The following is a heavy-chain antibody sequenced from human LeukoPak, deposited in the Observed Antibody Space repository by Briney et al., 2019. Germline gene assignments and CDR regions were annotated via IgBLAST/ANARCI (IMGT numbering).Heavy chain of an antibody. J-gene: IGHJ4*02. CDR2: IYYSGST. Sequence: PSETLSLTCTVSGGSISSSSYYWGWIRQPPGKGLEWIGSIYYSGSTYYNPSLKSRVTISVDTSKSQFSLKLSSVTAADTAVYYCARHSGTYYADFDYWGQGTLVTVSS. CDR1: GGSISSSSYY. CDR3: ARHSGTYYADFDY. V-gene: IGHV4-39*01. D-gene: IGHD1-26*01.